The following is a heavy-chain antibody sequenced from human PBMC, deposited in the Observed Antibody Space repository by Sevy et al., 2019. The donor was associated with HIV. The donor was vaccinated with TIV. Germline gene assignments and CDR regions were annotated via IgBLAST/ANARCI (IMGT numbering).Heavy chain of an antibody. V-gene: IGHV4-30-4*01. Sequence: SETLSLTCSVSGDSFSSGDYYWNWIRHSPGKGLEWIGYFFYSDSPPYNPSLKSRVTISADMAENHISLKVTSVTAADSAVYYCARGKNLDSAPFDFWGQGTLVTVS. J-gene: IGHJ5*01. CDR1: GDSFSSGDYY. CDR3: ARGKNLDSAPFDF. D-gene: IGHD5-18*01. CDR2: FFYSDSP.